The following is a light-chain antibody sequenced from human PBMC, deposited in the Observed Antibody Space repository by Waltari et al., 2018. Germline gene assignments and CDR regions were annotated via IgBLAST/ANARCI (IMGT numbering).Light chain of an antibody. CDR3: QQANSFPET. Sequence: DTQMTQSPSSASASVVDSLPITCRASQGISTWLAWYQQKPGKAPKLLIYAASVWQSAVPSRFRGSGAGTDFTLTISSLQPEDFATYYCQQANSFPETFGGGTKVEIK. V-gene: IGKV1D-12*01. J-gene: IGKJ4*01. CDR2: AAS. CDR1: QGISTW.